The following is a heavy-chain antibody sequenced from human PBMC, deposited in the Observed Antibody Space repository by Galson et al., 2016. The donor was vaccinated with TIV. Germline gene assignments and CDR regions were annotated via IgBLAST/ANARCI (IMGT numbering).Heavy chain of an antibody. J-gene: IGHJ6*02. CDR1: GYTFTYA. CDR3: ARGSRYSKGNYYYFGMDV. D-gene: IGHD4-11*01. Sequence: SGKVACKASGYTFTYAMHWLRQAPGQRLEWMGWITAGNGNTKYSQKFLGRVTITRDTSASTAYLELSSLRSEDTAVYYCARGSRYSKGNYYYFGMDVWGQGTTVTVSS. CDR2: ITAGNGNT. V-gene: IGHV1-3*01.